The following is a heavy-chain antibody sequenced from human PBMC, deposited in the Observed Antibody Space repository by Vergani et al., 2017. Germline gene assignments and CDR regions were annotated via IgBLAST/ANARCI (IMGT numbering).Heavy chain of an antibody. V-gene: IGHV4-38-2*02. D-gene: IGHD2-8*01. J-gene: IGHJ4*02. CDR1: GYSISRGYF. CDR3: AREGYCTNGVCFTLFDV. Sequence: QVQLQESGPGVVKPSETLSLTCSVSGYSISRGYFWGWFRQPPGKGLEWIGEIRHDGITHYSPSLKSRVTISIDTSTHQFSLNLRSVTAADTAVYYCAREGYCTNGVCFTLFDVWGQGALVTVSS. CDR2: IRHDGIT.